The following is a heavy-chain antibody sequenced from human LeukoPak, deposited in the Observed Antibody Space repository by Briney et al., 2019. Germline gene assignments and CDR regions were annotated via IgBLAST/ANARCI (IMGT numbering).Heavy chain of an antibody. V-gene: IGHV3-21*01. CDR1: RFALCSDT. CDR3: ARVTYYYDSSGYYYYYYYGMDV. J-gene: IGHJ6*02. CDR2: ISSSSRYI. D-gene: IGHD3-22*01. Sequence: GGSLRLSCAASRFALCSDTMGWVRQAPRGGLGWGSSISSSSRYISYADSVKGRFTISRDNAKNSLYLQMNSLRAEDTAVYYCARVTYYYDSSGYYYYYYYGMDVWGQGTTVTVSS.